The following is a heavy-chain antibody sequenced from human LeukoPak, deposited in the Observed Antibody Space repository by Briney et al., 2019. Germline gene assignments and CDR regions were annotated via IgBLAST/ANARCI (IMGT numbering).Heavy chain of an antibody. D-gene: IGHD6-13*01. V-gene: IGHV3-23*01. CDR3: AKERYSSSWDGDY. Sequence: KPGGSLRLSCAASGFTFSSYGMSWVRQAPGKGLEWVSAISGSGGSTYYADSVKGRFTISRDNSKNTLYLQMNSPRAEDTAVYYCAKERYSSSWDGDYWGQGTLVTVSS. J-gene: IGHJ4*02. CDR2: ISGSGGST. CDR1: GFTFSSYG.